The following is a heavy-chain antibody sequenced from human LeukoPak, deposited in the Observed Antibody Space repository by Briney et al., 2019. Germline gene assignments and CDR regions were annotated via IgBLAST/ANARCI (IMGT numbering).Heavy chain of an antibody. D-gene: IGHD6-13*01. V-gene: IGHV3-43D*04. CDR1: GFTFDDYA. CDR2: ISWDGGST. CDR3: AAADKFWSPVDY. J-gene: IGHJ4*02. Sequence: GGSLRLSCAASGFTFDDYAMHWVRQAPGKGLEWVSHISWDGGSTYYADSVKGRFTISRDNSKNSLYLQMNSLRAEDTALYYCAAADKFWSPVDYWGQGTLVTVSS.